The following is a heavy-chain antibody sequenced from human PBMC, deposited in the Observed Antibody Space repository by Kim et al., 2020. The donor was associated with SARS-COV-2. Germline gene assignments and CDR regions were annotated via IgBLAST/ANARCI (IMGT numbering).Heavy chain of an antibody. CDR2: MYYSGST. V-gene: IGHV4-59*08. CDR3: ATGCDL. D-gene: IGHD3-10*01. Sequence: SETLSLTCTVSGGSISSYYWSWSRQPPGKGLEWIGYMYYSGSTTYNTSPHSRVTILADTSNNQLSLKMSSVTAAATAIDYCATGCDLCG. J-gene: IGHJ2*01. CDR1: GGSISSYY.